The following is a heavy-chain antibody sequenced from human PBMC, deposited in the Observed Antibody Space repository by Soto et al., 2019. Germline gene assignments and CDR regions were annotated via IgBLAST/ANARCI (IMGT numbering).Heavy chain of an antibody. CDR2: IYPGDSDT. D-gene: IGHD2-2*01. Sequence: PGESLKISCKGSGYSFTSYWIGWVRQMPGKGLEWMGIIYPGDSDTRYSPFFQGQVTISADKSISTAYLQWSSLKASDTAMYYCARWAVVVVTAATLLDYGPDAWGQGTTVTVSS. CDR3: ARWAVVVVTAATLLDYGPDA. CDR1: GYSFTSYW. V-gene: IGHV5-51*01. J-gene: IGHJ6*02.